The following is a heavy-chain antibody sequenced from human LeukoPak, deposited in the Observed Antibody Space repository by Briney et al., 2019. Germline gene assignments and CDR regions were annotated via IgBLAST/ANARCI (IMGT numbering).Heavy chain of an antibody. D-gene: IGHD2-15*01. Sequence: SETLSLIRNVSGDSVSSGYWSWIRQSPGKGLEWIGFIQDSGITDYNPSLKSRLLMSVDTSKNQFSPNLRSVTAADTAVYYCAGRGHRYSRDWGQGILVTISS. CDR1: GDSVSSGY. CDR2: IQDSGIT. J-gene: IGHJ1*01. CDR3: AGRGHRYSRD. V-gene: IGHV4-4*09.